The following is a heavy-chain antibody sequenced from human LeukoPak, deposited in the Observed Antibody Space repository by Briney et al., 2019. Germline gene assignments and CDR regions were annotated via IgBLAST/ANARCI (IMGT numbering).Heavy chain of an antibody. J-gene: IGHJ6*03. Sequence: SETLSLTCSVSGGSISSSSNYWGWIRQPSGKGLEWIGSIYFSGSTYYNPSLKSRVTISVDTSKNQFSLKLRSVTAADTAVYYCARQSPGQGSGSPRGRANYYYYYMDVWGKGTTVTISS. CDR2: IYFSGST. CDR3: ARQSPGQGSGSPRGRANYYYYYMDV. CDR1: GGSISSSSNY. V-gene: IGHV4-39*01. D-gene: IGHD3-10*01.